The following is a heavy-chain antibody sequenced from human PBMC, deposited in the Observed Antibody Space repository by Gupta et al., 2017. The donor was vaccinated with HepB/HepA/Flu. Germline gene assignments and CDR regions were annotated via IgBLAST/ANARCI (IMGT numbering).Heavy chain of an antibody. D-gene: IGHD1-26*01. Sequence: EVQVLDSGGDLVQQGGSLRLSCVASGFTFNSYAISWVRQAPGKGLEWVSGISGSGGTTYYADSVKDRFTISRDNSKKTLYLQMNSLRAEDTAVYYCAKGLGAFDYWGQGTLVTVSS. CDR2: ISGSGGTT. V-gene: IGHV3-23*01. CDR3: AKGLGAFDY. J-gene: IGHJ4*02. CDR1: GFTFNSYA.